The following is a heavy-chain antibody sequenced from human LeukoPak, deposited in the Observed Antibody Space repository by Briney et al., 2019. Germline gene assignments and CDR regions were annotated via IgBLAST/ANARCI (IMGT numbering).Heavy chain of an antibody. V-gene: IGHV3-53*01. D-gene: IGHD5-24*01. CDR1: GFTVSSNY. CDR3: ARVGGEMAADY. CDR2: IYSGGGT. Sequence: PGGSLRLSCAASGFTVSSNYMSWVRQAPGKGLEWVSVIYSGGGTYYADSVKGRFTISRDNSKDTLYLQMNSLRAEDTAMYYCARVGGEMAADYWGQGTLVTVSS. J-gene: IGHJ4*02.